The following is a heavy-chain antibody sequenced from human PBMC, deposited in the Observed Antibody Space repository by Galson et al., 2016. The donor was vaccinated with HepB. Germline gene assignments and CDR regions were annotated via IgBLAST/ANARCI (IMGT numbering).Heavy chain of an antibody. CDR2: IFSGGST. V-gene: IGHV3-53*01. J-gene: IGHJ4*02. Sequence: SLRLSCAASGFTVSSAHMSWVRQAPGKGLEWISVIFSGGSTYYADSVQGRFTISRDNSKNTVYLEMNSLSAEGTAVYYCARDYSDYDYNPGYWGQGTLVIVSS. D-gene: IGHD4-11*01. CDR1: GFTVSSAH. CDR3: ARDYSDYDYNPGY.